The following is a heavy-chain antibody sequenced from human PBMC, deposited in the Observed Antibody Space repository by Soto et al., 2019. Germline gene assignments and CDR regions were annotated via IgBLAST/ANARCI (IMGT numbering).Heavy chain of an antibody. Sequence: LSLTCTVSGGSISSGGYYWSWIRQHPGKGLEWIGYIYYSGSTYYNPSLKSRVTISVDTSKNQFSLKLSSVTAAHTAVYYCARQRLEMATIDDAFDIWGQGTMVTVSS. CDR1: GGSISSGGYY. CDR2: IYYSGST. CDR3: ARQRLEMATIDDAFDI. V-gene: IGHV4-31*03. J-gene: IGHJ3*02. D-gene: IGHD5-12*01.